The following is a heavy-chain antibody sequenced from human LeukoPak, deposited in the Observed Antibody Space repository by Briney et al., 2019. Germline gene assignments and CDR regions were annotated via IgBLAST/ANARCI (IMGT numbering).Heavy chain of an antibody. Sequence: GGSLRLSCAASGFTFSSYSMNWVRQAPGKGLEWVSYISSSGSTIYYADSVKGRFTISRDNAKNSLYLQMNSLRAGDTAVYYCARDNTDSGSYFRFDYWGQGTLVTVSS. D-gene: IGHD1-26*01. CDR2: ISSSGSTI. CDR1: GFTFSSYS. J-gene: IGHJ4*02. V-gene: IGHV3-48*04. CDR3: ARDNTDSGSYFRFDY.